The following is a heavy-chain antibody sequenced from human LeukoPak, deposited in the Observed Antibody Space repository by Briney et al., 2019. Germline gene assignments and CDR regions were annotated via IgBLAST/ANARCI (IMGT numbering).Heavy chain of an antibody. J-gene: IGHJ4*02. V-gene: IGHV3-23*01. CDR1: GFTFSSYA. Sequence: GGSLRLSCAASGFTFSSYAMSWVRQAPGKGLEWVSGISGSGDNTYYADSVKGRFTISRDNSKNTLYLQMNSLRAENTAVYYCAKANGYSSSWYDGGGIYYFDYWGQGTLVTVSS. CDR3: AKANGYSSSWYDGGGIYYFDY. D-gene: IGHD6-13*01. CDR2: ISGSGDNT.